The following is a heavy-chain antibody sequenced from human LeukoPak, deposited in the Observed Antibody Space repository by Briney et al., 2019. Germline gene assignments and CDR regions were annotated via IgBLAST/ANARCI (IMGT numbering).Heavy chain of an antibody. Sequence: ASVKVSWKASEYIFTTDYIHWVRQAPGQGLEWMGTINPSGDSTTYAQNFQGRVTMTRDTSTSTVYMELSSLTSEDTAVYYCARDFLTGAGTFDYWGQGTLVTVSS. CDR3: ARDFLTGAGTFDY. CDR2: INPSGDST. V-gene: IGHV1-46*01. J-gene: IGHJ4*02. CDR1: EYIFTTDY. D-gene: IGHD3-9*01.